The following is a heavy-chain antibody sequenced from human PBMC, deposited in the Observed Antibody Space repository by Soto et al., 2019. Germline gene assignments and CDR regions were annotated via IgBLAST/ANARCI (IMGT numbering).Heavy chain of an antibody. J-gene: IGHJ4*02. CDR3: ARGASTFEY. D-gene: IGHD2-2*01. V-gene: IGHV3-23*01. CDR1: GFTFSNSA. Sequence: EVQLLESGGGVAQPGGSLRLSCAASGFTFSNSAMSWVRQAPGKGLEWVSTISGGSGDTAYADPVKGRFIVSRDDSRTTLSLQMNSLRAEDTALYSCARGASTFEYWGQGRQVIVSS. CDR2: ISGGSGDT.